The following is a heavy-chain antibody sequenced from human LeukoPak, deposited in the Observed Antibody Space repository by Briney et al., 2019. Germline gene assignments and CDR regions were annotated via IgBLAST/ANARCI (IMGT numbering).Heavy chain of an antibody. J-gene: IGHJ3*02. Sequence: PGGSLRLSCAASGFTFSSYWMSWVRQAPGKGLEWVANIKQDGSEKYYVDSVKGLFTISRDNAKNSLYLQMNSLRAEDTAVYYCASVTTWNAFDIWGQGTMVTVSS. CDR3: ASVTTWNAFDI. D-gene: IGHD1-1*01. CDR2: IKQDGSEK. CDR1: GFTFSSYW. V-gene: IGHV3-7*01.